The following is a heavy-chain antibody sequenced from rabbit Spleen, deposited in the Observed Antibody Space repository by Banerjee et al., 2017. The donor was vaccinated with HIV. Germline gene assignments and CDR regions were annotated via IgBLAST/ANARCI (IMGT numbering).Heavy chain of an antibody. D-gene: IGHD1-1*01. V-gene: IGHV1S40*01. CDR1: GFSFSDRDV. J-gene: IGHJ4*01. Sequence: QSLEESGGGLVKPGASLTLTCTASGFSFSDRDVMCWVRQAPGKGLEWIGYIDPVFGSAYYTSWVNGRFSISRENAQNTVFLQMTSLTVADTATYFCARDLTDVIGWNFGWWGQGTLVTVS. CDR3: ARDLTDVIGWNFGW. CDR2: IDPVFGSA.